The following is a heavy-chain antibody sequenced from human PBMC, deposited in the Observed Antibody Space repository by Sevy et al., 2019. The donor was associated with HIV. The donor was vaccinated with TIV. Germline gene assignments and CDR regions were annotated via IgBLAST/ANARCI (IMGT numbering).Heavy chain of an antibody. CDR1: GFTFSTYA. CDR2: ISASGDST. CDR3: TNHYDTGGRLDYFDY. D-gene: IGHD3-22*01. V-gene: IGHV3-23*01. J-gene: IGHJ4*02. Sequence: GGSLRLSCAASGFTFSTYAMSWVRQAPGKGLEWVSAISASGDSTYEAVSVKGRFTISRDKSESTLYLQMNSLRAEDTAIYYCTNHYDTGGRLDYFDYWGQGTLVTVSS.